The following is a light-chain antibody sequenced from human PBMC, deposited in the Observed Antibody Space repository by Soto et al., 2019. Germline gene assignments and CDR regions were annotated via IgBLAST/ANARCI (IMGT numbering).Light chain of an antibody. V-gene: IGLV2-8*01. CDR2: EVS. Sequence: QSVLTQPPSASGSPGQSVTISCTGTSSDIGGYNYVSWYQQHPGKAPKLIIYEVSKRPSGVPDRFSGSKSGNTASLTVSGLQAGDEADYYCTSYAGSNNLVFAGGTKLTVL. CDR3: TSYAGSNNLV. CDR1: SSDIGGYNY. J-gene: IGLJ3*02.